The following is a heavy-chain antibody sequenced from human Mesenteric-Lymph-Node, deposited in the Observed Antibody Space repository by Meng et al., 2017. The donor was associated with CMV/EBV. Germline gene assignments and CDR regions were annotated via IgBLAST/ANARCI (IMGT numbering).Heavy chain of an antibody. Sequence: GESLKISCAASGFTFSNYAIHWVRQAPGKGLEWVSYISSSSSTIYYADSVKGRFTISRDNAKNSLYLQMNSLRAEDTAVYYCARGKQQLVDYWGQGTLVTVSS. CDR2: ISSSSSTI. CDR1: GFTFSNYA. V-gene: IGHV3-48*04. D-gene: IGHD6-6*01. CDR3: ARGKQQLVDY. J-gene: IGHJ4*02.